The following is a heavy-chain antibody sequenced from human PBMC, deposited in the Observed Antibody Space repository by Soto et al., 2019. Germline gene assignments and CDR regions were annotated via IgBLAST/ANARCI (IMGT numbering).Heavy chain of an antibody. J-gene: IGHJ5*02. Sequence: SETLSLTCTVSGGSIGSYYWNWIRQPPGKELEWIGCIYDSGNTNYNSSLKSRVTLSLDMSKNQFSLKLTSVTAADTAVYFCARAGPDRLTRLAPRGQRALDIVSS. D-gene: IGHD6-6*01. CDR3: ARAGPDRLTRLAP. CDR1: GGSIGSYY. CDR2: IYDSGNT. V-gene: IGHV4-59*01.